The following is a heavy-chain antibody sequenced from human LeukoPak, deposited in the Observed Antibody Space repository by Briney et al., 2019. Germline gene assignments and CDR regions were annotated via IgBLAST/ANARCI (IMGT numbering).Heavy chain of an antibody. D-gene: IGHD2-15*01. CDR3: AIDGPVVNDY. J-gene: IGHJ4*02. CDR1: GYTFTIYA. V-gene: IGHV1-3*01. Sequence: ASVTVSCTASGYTFTIYAMHWVRQAPGQRLEWMGWINAGNGNTKYSQKFQGRVTITRDTSASTAYMELSSLRSEDTAVYYCAIDGPVVNDYWGQATLVTVSS. CDR2: INAGNGNT.